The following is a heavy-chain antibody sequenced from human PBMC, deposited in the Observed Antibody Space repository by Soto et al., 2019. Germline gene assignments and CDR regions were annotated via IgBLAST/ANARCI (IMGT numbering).Heavy chain of an antibody. CDR3: ARERADYYYGMDV. J-gene: IGHJ6*02. V-gene: IGHV4-34*01. CDR2: INHSGST. Sequence: SETLSLTCAVYGGSFSGYYWSWIRQPPGKGLEWIGEINHSGSTNYSPSLKSRVTISVDTSKNQFSLKLSSVTAADTAVYYCARERADYYYGMDVWGQGTTVTVSS. CDR1: GGSFSGYY.